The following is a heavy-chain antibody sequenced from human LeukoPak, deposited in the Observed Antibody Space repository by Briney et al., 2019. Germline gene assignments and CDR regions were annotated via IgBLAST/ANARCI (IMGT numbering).Heavy chain of an antibody. CDR1: GFTFSSYS. J-gene: IGHJ4*02. Sequence: EAGGSQRLSCAASGFTFSSYSMNWVRQAPGKGLEWVSSISSSSSYIDYADSVKGRFTISRDNAKNSLYLQMNSLRAEDTAVYYCARDSSGGYDFDYWGQGTLVTVSS. CDR2: ISSSSSYI. CDR3: ARDSSGGYDFDY. D-gene: IGHD5-12*01. V-gene: IGHV3-21*01.